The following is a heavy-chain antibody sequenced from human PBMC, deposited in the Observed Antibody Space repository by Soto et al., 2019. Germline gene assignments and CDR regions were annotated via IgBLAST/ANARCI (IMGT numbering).Heavy chain of an antibody. Sequence: QVQLVQSGAEVKKPGSSVKVSCKASGGTFSSYSINWVRQAPGQGLEWMGEIIPIFGTANYAQKFQGRVTITADESTSTAYMELSSLRSEDTAVFYCARAGGRHSGGIDYWGQGTLVTVSS. J-gene: IGHJ4*02. CDR3: ARAGGRHSGGIDY. V-gene: IGHV1-69*01. D-gene: IGHD1-26*01. CDR2: IIPIFGTA. CDR1: GGTFSSYS.